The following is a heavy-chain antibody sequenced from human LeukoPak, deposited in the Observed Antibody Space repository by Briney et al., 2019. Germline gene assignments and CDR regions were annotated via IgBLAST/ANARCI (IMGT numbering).Heavy chain of an antibody. J-gene: IGHJ4*02. Sequence: GGSLRLSCAASGFTFTTYGMTWVRQAPGKGLEWVSGFDGNGPNTYYADSVKGRWTISRDNSRNTLYLEMNSLRPEDTAIYYCAKPRTTGLGWAQFDYWGQGSLVTVSS. V-gene: IGHV3-23*01. CDR3: AKPRTTGLGWAQFDY. CDR2: FDGNGPNT. CDR1: GFTFTTYG. D-gene: IGHD2-8*02.